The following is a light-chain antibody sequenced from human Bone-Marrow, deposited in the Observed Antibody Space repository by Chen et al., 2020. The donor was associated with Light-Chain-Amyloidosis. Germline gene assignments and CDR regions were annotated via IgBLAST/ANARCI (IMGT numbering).Light chain of an antibody. J-gene: IGLJ3*02. V-gene: IGLV3-21*02. CDR3: QVWDRSSDRPV. CDR1: NIGSTS. Sequence: SYVLTQPSSVSVAPGQTATIACGGNNIGSTSVPSSHQTPGQAPLLVVYDDSDRPSGIPERLSGSNSGNTATLTISRVEAGDEADYYCQVWDRSSDRPVFGGGTKLTVL. CDR2: DDS.